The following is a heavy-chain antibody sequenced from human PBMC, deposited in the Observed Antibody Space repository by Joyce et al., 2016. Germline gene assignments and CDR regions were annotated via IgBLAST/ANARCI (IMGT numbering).Heavy chain of an antibody. J-gene: IGHJ4*02. CDR3: ATEFYWGTRGGWDY. V-gene: IGHV1-24*01. D-gene: IGHD1-1*01. Sequence: QVYLVQSGAEVKKPGASVKVSCKVSGHTFNELSMHWVRQAPGKGLEGMGSFDPEEGKTDYAQKFQGRFTMTEDRSADTAYMELSSLRSEDTAVYYCATEFYWGTRGGWDYWGQGTRVIVSS. CDR2: FDPEEGKT. CDR1: GHTFNELS.